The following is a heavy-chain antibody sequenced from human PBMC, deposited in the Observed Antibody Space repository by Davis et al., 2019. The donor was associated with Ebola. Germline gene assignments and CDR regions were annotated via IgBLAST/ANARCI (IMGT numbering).Heavy chain of an antibody. Sequence: MPSETLSLTCTVSGGSISSSSYYWGWTRQPPGKGLEWIGSIYYSGSTYYNPSLKSRVTISLDTSKNHFSLKLSSVTAADTAVYYCARQSSSSWGDYWGQGTLVTVSS. CDR3: ARQSSSSWGDY. V-gene: IGHV4-39*01. J-gene: IGHJ4*02. CDR1: GGSISSSSYY. D-gene: IGHD6-6*01. CDR2: IYYSGST.